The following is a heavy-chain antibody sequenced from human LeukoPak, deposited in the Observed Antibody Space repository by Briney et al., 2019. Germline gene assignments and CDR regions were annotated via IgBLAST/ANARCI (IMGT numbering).Heavy chain of an antibody. Sequence: SETLSLTCTVSGGSISNYYWNWIRQPPGKGLEWIGYIYNSGRTNYNPSLKSRVTMSVDTSKNQFSLNLRSVTPEDTAVYYCARNLIPEQLVLNFWGQGTLVTVSS. D-gene: IGHD6-13*01. CDR2: IYNSGRT. J-gene: IGHJ4*02. V-gene: IGHV4-59*01. CDR1: GGSISNYY. CDR3: ARNLIPEQLVLNF.